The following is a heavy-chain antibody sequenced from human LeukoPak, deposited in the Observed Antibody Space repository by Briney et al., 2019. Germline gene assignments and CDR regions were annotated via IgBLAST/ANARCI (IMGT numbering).Heavy chain of an antibody. CDR1: GGSISSYY. CDR3: ARAYYDFWSGYYLEDAFDI. J-gene: IGHJ3*02. V-gene: IGHV4-59*08. CDR2: IYYSGST. D-gene: IGHD3-3*01. Sequence: SETLSLTCTVSGGSISSYYWSWIRQPPGKGLEWIGYIYYSGSTNYNPSPKSRVTISVDTSKNQFSLKLSSVTAADTAVYYCARAYYDFWSGYYLEDAFDIWGQGTMVTVSS.